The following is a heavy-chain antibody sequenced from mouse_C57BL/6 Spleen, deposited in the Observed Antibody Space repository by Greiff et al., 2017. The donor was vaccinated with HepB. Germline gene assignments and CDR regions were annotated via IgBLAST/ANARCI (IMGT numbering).Heavy chain of an antibody. CDR1: GYTFTSYW. J-gene: IGHJ3*01. CDR2: IDPSDSET. D-gene: IGHD2-4*01. V-gene: IGHV1-52*01. CDR3: ARWGLRRGPFAY. Sequence: VQLQQPGAELVRPGSSVKLSCKASGYTFTSYWMHWVKQRPIQGLEWIGNIDPSDSETHYNQKFKDKATLTVDKSSSTAYMQLSSLTSEDSAVYYCARWGLRRGPFAYWGKGTLVTVSA.